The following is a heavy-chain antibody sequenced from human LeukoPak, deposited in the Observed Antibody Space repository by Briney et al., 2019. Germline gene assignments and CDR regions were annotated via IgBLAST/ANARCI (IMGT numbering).Heavy chain of an antibody. J-gene: IGHJ6*03. CDR3: ARAPRDRGYCGATSCFEYMDV. Sequence: SETLSLTCTVSGASFSSYYWSWLRQPPGKGLEWIAYIFYNGNTKYDPSLKSRVTISVDTSKTQFSLKVTSVTAADTAVYYCARAPRDRGYCGATSCFEYMDVWGRGTTVTISS. V-gene: IGHV4-59*01. CDR1: GASFSSYY. D-gene: IGHD2-2*01. CDR2: IFYNGNT.